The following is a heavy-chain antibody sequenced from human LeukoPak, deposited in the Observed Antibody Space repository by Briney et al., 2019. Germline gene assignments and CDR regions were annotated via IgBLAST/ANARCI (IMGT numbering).Heavy chain of an antibody. J-gene: IGHJ4*02. V-gene: IGHV1-2*06. D-gene: IGHD5-24*01. CDR3: ARGEMATLSLDY. Sequence: GASVTVSCTASGYTFTGYYMHWVRQAPGQGLEWMGRINPNSGGTNYAQKFQGRVTMTRDTSISTAYMELSRLRSDGTAVYYCARGEMATLSLDYWGQGTLVTVSS. CDR1: GYTFTGYY. CDR2: INPNSGGT.